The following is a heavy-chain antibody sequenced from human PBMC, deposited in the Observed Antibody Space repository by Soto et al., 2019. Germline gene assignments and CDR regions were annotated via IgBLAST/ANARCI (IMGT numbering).Heavy chain of an antibody. J-gene: IGHJ6*02. CDR2: ISYDGSSK. CDR1: GFTFISYG. Sequence: PGGSLRLSCAASGFTFISYGMHWVRQAPGKGLEWVAVISYDGSSKYYADSVKGRFTISRDNSKNTLYLQMNSLRAEDTAVYYCAGAAAPYYYYYYGMDVWGQGTTVTVSS. V-gene: IGHV3-30*03. CDR3: AGAAAPYYYYYYGMDV. D-gene: IGHD2-2*01.